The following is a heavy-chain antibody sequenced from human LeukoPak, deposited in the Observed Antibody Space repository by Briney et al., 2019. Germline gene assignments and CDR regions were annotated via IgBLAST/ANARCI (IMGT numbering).Heavy chain of an antibody. D-gene: IGHD5-18*01. CDR3: ALDRGYSSAFDI. CDR2: IYSGGST. J-gene: IGHJ3*02. CDR1: GFTVSSNC. V-gene: IGHV3-66*01. Sequence: GGSLRLSCAASGFTVSSNCMSWVRQAPGKGLEWVSVIYSGGSTHYADYVEGRLTISRDKSENMLYLQMNSLRAEDTAVYYCALDRGYSSAFDIWGQGTMVTVSS.